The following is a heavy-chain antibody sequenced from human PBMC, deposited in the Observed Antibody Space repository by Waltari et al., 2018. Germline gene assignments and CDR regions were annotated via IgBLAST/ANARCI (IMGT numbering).Heavy chain of an antibody. CDR2: TYYRSRWYN. CDR3: AREVPEVAGEVYDY. V-gene: IGHV6-1*01. D-gene: IGHD6-19*01. J-gene: IGHJ4*02. CDR1: GDSVSSNRPT. Sequence: QVQLQQSGPGLVKPSQTLSLTCAIPGDSVSSNRPTWNWIRQSPSRGLEWLGRTYYRSRWYNDYPVSVKSRITINPDTSKNQFSLQLNSVTPEDTAVYYCAREVPEVAGEVYDYWGQGTLVTVSS.